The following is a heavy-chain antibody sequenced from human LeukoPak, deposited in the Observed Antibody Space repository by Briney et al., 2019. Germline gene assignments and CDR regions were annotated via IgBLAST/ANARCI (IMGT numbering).Heavy chain of an antibody. CDR3: ARATLNDFWSASGAFHI. Sequence: KPSETLSLTWTVSGGSISSYNWSWIRQPAGKGLEWIGRIYTSGSTNYNPSLKSRVTMSVDTSKNQFSLKLSSVTAADTAVYYCARATLNDFWSASGAFHIWGQGTMVTVSS. CDR2: IYTSGST. D-gene: IGHD3-3*01. J-gene: IGHJ3*02. CDR1: GGSISSYN. V-gene: IGHV4-4*07.